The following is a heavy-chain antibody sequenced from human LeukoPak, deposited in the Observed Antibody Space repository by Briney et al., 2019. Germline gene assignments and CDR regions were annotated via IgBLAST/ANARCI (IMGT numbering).Heavy chain of an antibody. D-gene: IGHD5-24*01. V-gene: IGHV4-39*01. J-gene: IGHJ5*02. CDR3: VRLGGMATNP. CDR2: ISHSGSA. Sequence: SETLSLTCTVSGGSIITNDYYWGWIRQPPGKGLEWIGSISHSGSAYYDPSLKSQVTISVDTSKNQLSLKVNSVTAADTAMYFCVRLGGMATNPWGRGTLVTVSS. CDR1: GGSIITNDYY.